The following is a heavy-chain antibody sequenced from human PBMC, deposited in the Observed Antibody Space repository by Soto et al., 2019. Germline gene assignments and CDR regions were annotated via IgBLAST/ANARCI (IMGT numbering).Heavy chain of an antibody. D-gene: IGHD3-22*01. CDR2: ISGSGGST. Sequence: PGGSLRLSCAASGFTFSSYAMSWVRQAPGKGLEWVSAISGSGGSTYYADSVKGRFTISRDNSKNTLYLQMNSLRAEDTAVYYCAKEWGTYYYDSSGYYAFDYWGQGXLVTVSS. CDR1: GFTFSSYA. J-gene: IGHJ4*02. CDR3: AKEWGTYYYDSSGYYAFDY. V-gene: IGHV3-23*01.